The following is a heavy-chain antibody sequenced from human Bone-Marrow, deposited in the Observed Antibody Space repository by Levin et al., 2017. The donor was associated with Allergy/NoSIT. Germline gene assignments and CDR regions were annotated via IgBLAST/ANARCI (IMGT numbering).Heavy chain of an antibody. J-gene: IGHJ4*02. D-gene: IGHD4-17*01. CDR2: IFHTGST. Sequence: SSETLSLTCAVSGGSISTGGYSWSWIRQPPGKGLELIGYIFHTGSTFYNPSLKSRVSMSVDKSKNQISLKLTSVTAADTAVYYCARDSQPDYGDYFFDYWGQGTLVTVSS. CDR1: GGSISTGGYS. CDR3: ARDSQPDYGDYFFDY. V-gene: IGHV4-30-2*01.